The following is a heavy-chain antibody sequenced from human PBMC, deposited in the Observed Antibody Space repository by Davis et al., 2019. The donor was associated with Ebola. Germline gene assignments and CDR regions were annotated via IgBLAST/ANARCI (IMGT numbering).Heavy chain of an antibody. Sequence: SETLSLTCTVSGGSISSYYWSWIRQPPGKGLEWIGEINHSGITNYNPSLKSRVTISVDTSKNQFSLKLSSVTAADTAVYYCARDSVVDMWGFDYWGQGTLVTVSS. CDR2: INHSGIT. V-gene: IGHV4-34*09. J-gene: IGHJ4*02. CDR1: GGSISSYY. CDR3: ARDSVVDMWGFDY. D-gene: IGHD1-26*01.